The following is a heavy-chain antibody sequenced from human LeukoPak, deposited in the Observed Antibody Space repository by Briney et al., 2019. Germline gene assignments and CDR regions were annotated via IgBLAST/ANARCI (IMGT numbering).Heavy chain of an antibody. J-gene: IGHJ4*02. Sequence: SETLSLTCAVYGGSFSGYYWSWIRQPPGKGLEWIGVINHSGSTNYNPSLKSRVTISVDTSKNQFSLKLSSVTAADTAVYYCARGRGVLRFLEWLGFFDYWGQGTLVTVSS. D-gene: IGHD3-3*01. CDR1: GGSFSGYY. CDR2: INHSGST. V-gene: IGHV4-34*01. CDR3: ARGRGVLRFLEWLGFFDY.